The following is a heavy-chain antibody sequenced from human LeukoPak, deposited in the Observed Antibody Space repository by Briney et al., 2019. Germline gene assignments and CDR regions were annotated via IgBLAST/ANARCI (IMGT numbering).Heavy chain of an antibody. CDR1: GFTFSSYS. CDR2: ISSSSSYI. Sequence: GGPLRLSCAASGFTFSSYSMSWVRQAPGKGLEWVSSISSSSSYIYYADSVKGRFTISRDNAKNSLYLQMNSLRAEDTAVYYCARAPRSAIWFGELPCDYWGQGTLDTVSS. J-gene: IGHJ4*02. CDR3: ARAPRSAIWFGELPCDY. V-gene: IGHV3-21*01. D-gene: IGHD3-10*01.